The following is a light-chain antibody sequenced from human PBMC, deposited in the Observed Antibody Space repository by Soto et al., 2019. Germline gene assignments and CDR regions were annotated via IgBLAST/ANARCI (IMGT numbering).Light chain of an antibody. J-gene: IGKJ1*01. Sequence: DIPMTQSPSTLSVSVGDRVTITCRASQSISSWLAWYQQKPGKAPKLLIYDASSLESGVPSRFSGSGSGTEFTLTISSLQPDDFATYYCQQYNSYGTFGQGTKVEIK. CDR3: QQYNSYGT. CDR2: DAS. V-gene: IGKV1-5*01. CDR1: QSISSW.